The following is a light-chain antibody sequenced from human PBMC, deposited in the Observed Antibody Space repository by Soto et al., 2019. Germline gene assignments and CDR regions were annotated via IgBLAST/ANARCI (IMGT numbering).Light chain of an antibody. CDR3: QQYENYWT. CDR2: AAS. J-gene: IGKJ1*01. V-gene: IGKV1-8*01. Sequence: AIRMTQSPSSFSASTGDRVTITCRASQGISSYLAWYQQKPGKAPKLLIYAASTLQSGVPSRFSGSGSGTDFTLTISCLQPDDFATYYCQQYENYWTFGQGTKVDIK. CDR1: QGISSY.